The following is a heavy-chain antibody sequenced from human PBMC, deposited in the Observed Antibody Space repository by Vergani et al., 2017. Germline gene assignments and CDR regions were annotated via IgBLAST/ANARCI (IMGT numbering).Heavy chain of an antibody. CDR3: ARAPYNWNDGNYYYYGMDV. D-gene: IGHD1-20*01. CDR1: GGTFSSYA. CDR2: IIPIFGTA. J-gene: IGHJ6*02. Sequence: QVQLVQSGAEVKKPGSSVKVSSKASGGTFSSYAISWVRQAPGQGLEWMGGIIPIFGTANYAQKFQGRVTITADESMSTAYMELSSLRSEDTAVYYCARAPYNWNDGNYYYYGMDVWGQGTTVTVSS. V-gene: IGHV1-69*12.